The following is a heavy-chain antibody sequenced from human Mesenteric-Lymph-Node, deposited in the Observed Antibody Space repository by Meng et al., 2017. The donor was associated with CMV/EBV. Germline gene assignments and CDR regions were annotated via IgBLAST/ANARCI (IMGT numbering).Heavy chain of an antibody. V-gene: IGHV1-2*02. CDR3: AKSGNDFWTGFETYFDY. Sequence: YHFTGFHIHWLRQAPGQGLEWMGWVNPKNGGTNVAQKFLGRVTVTRDTSINTAHMELRGLKSDDSAVYFCAKSGNDFWTGFETYFDYLGQGTLVTVSS. D-gene: IGHD3/OR15-3a*01. CDR1: YHFTGFH. J-gene: IGHJ4*02. CDR2: VNPKNGGT.